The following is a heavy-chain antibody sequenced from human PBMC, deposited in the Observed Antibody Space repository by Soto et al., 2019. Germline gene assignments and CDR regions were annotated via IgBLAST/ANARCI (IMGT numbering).Heavy chain of an antibody. CDR3: ARVRNMARGVATFDY. J-gene: IGHJ4*02. V-gene: IGHV4-30-4*01. CDR2: IYYSGST. CDR1: GGSISSGDYY. D-gene: IGHD3-10*01. Sequence: QVQLQESGPGLVKPSQTLSLTCTVSGGSISSGDYYWSWIRQPPGKGLEWIGYIYYSGSTYYNPSLTRRVTIXXDXSXSQFSLKLSSVTAADTAVYYCARVRNMARGVATFDYWGQGTLVTVSS.